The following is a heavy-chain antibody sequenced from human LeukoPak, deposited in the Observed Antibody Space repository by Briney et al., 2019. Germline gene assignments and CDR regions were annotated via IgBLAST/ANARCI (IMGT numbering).Heavy chain of an antibody. Sequence: AASLLLSCAASGFTFSSYEMNWVRQAPGKGLEWVLYISSSGSTIYYADSVKGRITISRDNANNSLYLQMNSLRAEDTAVYYCARESIDAFDIWGQGTMVTVSS. V-gene: IGHV3-48*03. J-gene: IGHJ3*02. CDR1: GFTFSSYE. CDR2: ISSSGSTI. CDR3: ARESIDAFDI.